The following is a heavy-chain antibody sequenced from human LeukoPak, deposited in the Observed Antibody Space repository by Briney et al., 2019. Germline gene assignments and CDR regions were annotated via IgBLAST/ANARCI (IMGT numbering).Heavy chain of an antibody. J-gene: IGHJ4*02. V-gene: IGHV4-39*01. D-gene: IGHD3-10*01. CDR1: GGSISSSSYY. CDR3: ARHLYYYGSGIHAELDY. Sequence: SETLSLTCTVSGGSISSSSYYWGWIRQPPGKGLEWIGSIYYSGSTYYNPSLKSRVTISVDTSKNQFSLKLSSVTAADTAVYYCARHLYYYGSGIHAELDYWGQGTLVTVSS. CDR2: IYYSGST.